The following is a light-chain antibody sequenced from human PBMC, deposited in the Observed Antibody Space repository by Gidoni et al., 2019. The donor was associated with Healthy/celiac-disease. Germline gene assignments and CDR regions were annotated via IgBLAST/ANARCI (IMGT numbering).Light chain of an antibody. J-gene: IGKJ4*01. Sequence: DIQMTQSPSSLSASVGDRVTITCQASQDISNYLNWYQQKPGKAPKLLIYDASNLETGVPSRFSGSGSGTDFTFTISSLQPEDIATYYCQQYDNLPPDGLALTFGGGTKVEIK. CDR3: QQYDNLPPDGLALT. CDR2: DAS. V-gene: IGKV1-33*01. CDR1: QDISNY.